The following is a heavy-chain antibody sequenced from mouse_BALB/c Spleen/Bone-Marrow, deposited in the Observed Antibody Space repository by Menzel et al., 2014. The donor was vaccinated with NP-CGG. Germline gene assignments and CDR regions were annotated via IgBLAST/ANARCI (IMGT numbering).Heavy chain of an antibody. Sequence: YWINWIKQRPGQGLEWIGRIAPGSGSTYYNEMFKGKATLTVDTSSSTAYILLSSLSSEDSAVYFCAYYRYDVNYWGQGTTLTVSS. CDR2: IAPGSGST. D-gene: IGHD2-14*01. V-gene: IGHV1S41*01. J-gene: IGHJ2*01. CDR1: YW. CDR3: AYYRYDVNY.